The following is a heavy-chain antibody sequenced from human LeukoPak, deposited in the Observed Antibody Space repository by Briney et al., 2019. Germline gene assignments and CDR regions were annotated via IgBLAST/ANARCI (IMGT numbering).Heavy chain of an antibody. CDR2: ISGSGGST. V-gene: IGHV3-23*01. CDR1: GFRFSDYY. D-gene: IGHD3-9*01. J-gene: IGHJ4*02. CDR3: AKDIYDILTGYFDY. Sequence: GGSLRLSCAASGFRFSDYYMSWIRQAPGKGLEWVSAISGSGGSTYCADSVKGRFTISRDNSKNTLYLQMNSLRAEDTAVYYCAKDIYDILTGYFDYWGQGTLVTVSS.